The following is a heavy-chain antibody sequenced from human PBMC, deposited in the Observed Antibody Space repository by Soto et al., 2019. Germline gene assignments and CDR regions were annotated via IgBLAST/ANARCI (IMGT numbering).Heavy chain of an antibody. V-gene: IGHV1-69*13. CDR2: IIPIFGTA. J-gene: IGHJ6*02. Sequence: ASVKVSCKASGGTFSSYAISWVRQAPGQGLEWMGGIIPIFGTANYAQKFQGRVTITADESTSTAYMELSSLRSEDTAVYYCARDHVVVVPAAMRAGFYYYGMDVWGQGTTVTVSS. CDR1: GGTFSSYA. CDR3: ARDHVVVVPAAMRAGFYYYGMDV. D-gene: IGHD2-2*01.